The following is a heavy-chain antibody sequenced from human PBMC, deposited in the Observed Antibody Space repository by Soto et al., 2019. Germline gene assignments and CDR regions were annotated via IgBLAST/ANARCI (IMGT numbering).Heavy chain of an antibody. V-gene: IGHV1-18*04. Sequence: GASVKVSCKASGYTFTSYGISWVRQAPGQGLEWMGWISGYNGDTNYAQKVQGRVTMTTDTSTSTVYMELRSLRSYDTALYYCERDNGYYSYDSCGQGTLVTVST. CDR1: GYTFTSYG. D-gene: IGHD1-26*01. CDR2: ISGYNGDT. J-gene: IGHJ4*02. CDR3: ERDNGYYSYDS.